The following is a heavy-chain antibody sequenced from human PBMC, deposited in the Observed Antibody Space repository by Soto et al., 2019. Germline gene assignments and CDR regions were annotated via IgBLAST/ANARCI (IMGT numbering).Heavy chain of an antibody. CDR2: ISHSGNT. J-gene: IGHJ6*02. D-gene: IGHD2-21*02. Sequence: SETLSLTCAVSGGSISSADYSWSWIRQPPGKGLEWIGYISHSGNTYYNPSLKSRVTISVDRSKNQFSLKLSSVTAADTAVYYCARARCGGGCSYYYNNHGMDVWGQGTTVTVSS. CDR1: GGSISSADYS. V-gene: IGHV4-30-2*01. CDR3: ARARCGGGCSYYYNNHGMDV.